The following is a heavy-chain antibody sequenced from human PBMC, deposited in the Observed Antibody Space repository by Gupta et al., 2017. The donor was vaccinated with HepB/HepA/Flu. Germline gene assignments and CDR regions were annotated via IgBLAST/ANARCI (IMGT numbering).Heavy chain of an antibody. V-gene: IGHV3-48*03. J-gene: IGHJ3*02. D-gene: IGHD4-17*01. CDR3: ARETSGDGDAFDI. Sequence: DSVRGRFTISRDNAKNSLYLQMYSLRGEDTAVYYCARETSGDGDAFDIWGQGTKVTDSS.